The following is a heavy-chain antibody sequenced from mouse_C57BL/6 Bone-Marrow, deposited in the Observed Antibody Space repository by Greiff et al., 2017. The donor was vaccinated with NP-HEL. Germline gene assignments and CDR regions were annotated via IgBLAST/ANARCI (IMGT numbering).Heavy chain of an antibody. CDR1: GYTFTSYW. J-gene: IGHJ1*03. D-gene: IGHD1-1*01. Sequence: VQLQQPGAELVKPGASVKLSCKASGYTFTSYWMHWVKQRPGQGLEWIGMIHPNSGSTNYNEKFKSKATLTVDKSSSTAYMQLSSLTSEDSAVYYWARWHYYGSSYWYFDVWGTGTTVTVSS. CDR3: ARWHYYGSSYWYFDV. CDR2: IHPNSGST. V-gene: IGHV1-64*01.